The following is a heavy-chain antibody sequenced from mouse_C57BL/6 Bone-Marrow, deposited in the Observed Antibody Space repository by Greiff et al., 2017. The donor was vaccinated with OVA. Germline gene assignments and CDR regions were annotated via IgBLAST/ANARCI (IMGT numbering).Heavy chain of an antibody. CDR3: TSYGNLDY. CDR1: GYTFTDYE. Sequence: VKLQQSGAELVRPGASVTLSCKASGYTFTDYEMHWVKQTPVHGLEWIGAIDPETGGTAYNQKFKGKAILTADKSSSTAYMELRSLTSEDSAVEYCTSYGNLDYWGQGTTVTVSS. V-gene: IGHV1-15*01. D-gene: IGHD2-1*01. J-gene: IGHJ2*01. CDR2: IDPETGGT.